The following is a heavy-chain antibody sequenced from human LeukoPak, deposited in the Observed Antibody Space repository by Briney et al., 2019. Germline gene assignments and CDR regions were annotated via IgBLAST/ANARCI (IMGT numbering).Heavy chain of an antibody. CDR3: ASYTYCSGGSCYSGNWFDP. CDR2: IKHSGST. Sequence: SETLSLTCAVYGGSFSGYYWSWIRQPPGTGLEWIGEIKHSGSTNYNPSLKSRVTISVDTSKNQFSLKLSSVTAADTAMYYCASYTYCSGGSCYSGNWFDPWGQGTLVTVSS. J-gene: IGHJ5*02. V-gene: IGHV4-34*01. CDR1: GGSFSGYY. D-gene: IGHD2-15*01.